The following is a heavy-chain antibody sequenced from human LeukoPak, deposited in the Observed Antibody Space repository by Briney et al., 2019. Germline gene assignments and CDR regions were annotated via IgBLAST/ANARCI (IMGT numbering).Heavy chain of an antibody. V-gene: IGHV6-1*01. D-gene: IGHD6-19*01. CDR2: TYYRTKWYS. J-gene: IGHJ4*02. CDR3: ARGGSGMTVALFDQ. Sequence: SQTLSLTCAISGDSVSRTNAAWNWIRQSPSRGLEWLGRTYYRTKWYSDSAVSVKSRIIINPDTSKNQCSLQLNSVTPEDTAVYYCARGGSGMTVALFDQWGQGTPVTVSS. CDR1: GDSVSRTNAA.